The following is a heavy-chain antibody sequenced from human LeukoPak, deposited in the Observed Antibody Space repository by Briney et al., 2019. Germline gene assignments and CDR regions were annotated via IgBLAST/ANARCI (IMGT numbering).Heavy chain of an antibody. CDR2: ISYDGSNK. V-gene: IGHV3-30-3*01. J-gene: IGHJ1*01. CDR1: GFSFSSYA. CDR3: ARVRGVGATLGYFQH. Sequence: GRSLRLSCAASGFSFSSYAMHWVRQAPGKGLEWVAVISYDGSNKYYADSVKGRFTISRDNSKNTLYLQMNSLRAEDTAVYYCARVRGVGATLGYFQHWGQGTLVTVSS. D-gene: IGHD1-26*01.